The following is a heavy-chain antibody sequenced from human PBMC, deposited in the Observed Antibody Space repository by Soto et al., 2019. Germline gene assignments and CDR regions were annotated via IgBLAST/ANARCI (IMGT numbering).Heavy chain of an antibody. Sequence: GESLKISCKGSGYTFTSYWITWVRQMPGKGLEWMGRIDPSDSSTNYSPSFQGHVTISTDKSINTAHLQWSSLDVSDTAMYYCAATGYTYGYHFDHWGQGTQVTVSS. D-gene: IGHD5-18*01. V-gene: IGHV5-10-1*01. J-gene: IGHJ4*02. CDR2: IDPSDSST. CDR3: AATGYTYGYHFDH. CDR1: GYTFTSYW.